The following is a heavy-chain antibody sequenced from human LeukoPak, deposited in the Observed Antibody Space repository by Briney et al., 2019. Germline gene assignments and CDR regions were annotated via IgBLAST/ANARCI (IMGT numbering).Heavy chain of an antibody. D-gene: IGHD6-13*01. CDR1: GFTFSSYG. CDR2: ISAGGGST. Sequence: GGTLRLSCAASGFTFSSYGMSWVRQAPGKGLEWVSIISAGGGSTHYADSVMGRFTISRDNSKNTLYLQMNSLRAEDTAVYYCAKVPSGSSWFFDYWGQGTLVTVSS. CDR3: AKVPSGSSWFFDY. V-gene: IGHV3-23*01. J-gene: IGHJ4*02.